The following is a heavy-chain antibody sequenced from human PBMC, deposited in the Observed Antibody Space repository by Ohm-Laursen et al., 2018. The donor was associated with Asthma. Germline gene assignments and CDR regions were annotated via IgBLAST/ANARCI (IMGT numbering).Heavy chain of an antibody. Sequence: SLRLSCAASGYTFSRYSIHWVRQAPGKGLEWVSSISVGGSTHYADSVKGRFTNSRDNSQNTVYLQMNSLRAEDTAVYYCAKRYLLTGGGHFDYWGQGTLVTVSS. CDR2: ISVGGST. D-gene: IGHD1-20*01. J-gene: IGHJ4*02. CDR3: AKRYLLTGGGHFDY. CDR1: GYTFSRYS. V-gene: IGHV3-23*01.